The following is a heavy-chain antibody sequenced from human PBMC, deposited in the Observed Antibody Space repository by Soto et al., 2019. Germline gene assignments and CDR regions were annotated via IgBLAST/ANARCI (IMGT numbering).Heavy chain of an antibody. Sequence: SETLSLTCTVSGGSISSHYCSWVRQAPGKGLEWIGHIYYRGSTTYNPSLRSRSTISVDTSNNQFSLKLNSVTTADTAVYYCARDGREASGMDVWGQGTKVTVSS. CDR3: ARDGREASGMDV. CDR1: GGSISSHY. V-gene: IGHV4-59*11. J-gene: IGHJ6*02. CDR2: IYYRGST. D-gene: IGHD1-26*01.